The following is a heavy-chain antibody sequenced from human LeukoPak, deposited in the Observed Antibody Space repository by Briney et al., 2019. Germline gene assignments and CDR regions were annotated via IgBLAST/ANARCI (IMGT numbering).Heavy chain of an antibody. CDR2: INPNSGGT. D-gene: IGHD3-10*01. CDR3: ARGSLTMVRGVNHYYYYYGMDV. V-gene: IGHV1-2*04. CDR1: GYTFTGYY. J-gene: IGHJ6*04. Sequence: ASVKVSCKASGYTFTGYYMHWARQAPGQGLEWMGWINPNSGGTNYAQKFQGWVTMTRDTSISTAYMELSRLRSDDTAVYYCARGSLTMVRGVNHYYYYYGMDVWGKGTTVTVSS.